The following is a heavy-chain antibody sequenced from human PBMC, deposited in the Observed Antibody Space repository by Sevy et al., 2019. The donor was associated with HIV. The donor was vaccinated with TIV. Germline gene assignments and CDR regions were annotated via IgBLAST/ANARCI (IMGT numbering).Heavy chain of an antibody. D-gene: IGHD6-13*01. CDR3: ARPSPRIAAAASAFYDN. CDR2: INGRVGST. Sequence: GGSLRLSCVVSGYSFSSYAISWVRQAPGKGLEWVSTINGRVGSTYYADSVKGRFTISRDNPKNTRFLQMINLRVDDTAIYYCARPSPRIAAAASAFYDNWGQGTLVTVSS. J-gene: IGHJ4*02. CDR1: GYSFSSYA. V-gene: IGHV3-23*01.